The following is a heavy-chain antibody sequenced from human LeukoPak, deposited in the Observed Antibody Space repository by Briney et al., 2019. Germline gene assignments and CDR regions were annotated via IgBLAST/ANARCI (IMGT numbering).Heavy chain of an antibody. J-gene: IGHJ4*02. Sequence: SETLSLTCTVSGGSISSGSYYWGWLRQPAGKGLVWLGRIYTSGSTNYNPSLQSRVTISVDTSKNQFSLKLNSVTAADTAVYYCARGRSMSSGGFAYWGQGTLVTVSS. CDR3: ARGRSMSSGGFAY. D-gene: IGHD6-6*01. CDR2: IYTSGST. CDR1: GGSISSGSYY. V-gene: IGHV4-61*02.